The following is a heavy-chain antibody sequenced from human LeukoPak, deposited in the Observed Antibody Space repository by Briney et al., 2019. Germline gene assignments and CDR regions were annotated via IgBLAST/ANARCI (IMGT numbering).Heavy chain of an antibody. V-gene: IGHV3-30*04. D-gene: IGHD2-2*01. Sequence: GGSLRLSCAASGFTFSSCAMHWVRQAPGKGLEWVAVISYDGSNKYYADSVKGRFTISRDNSKNTLYLQMNSLRAEDTAVYYCARGPHIVVVPAAIFAYYYYMDVWGKGTTVTVSS. CDR1: GFTFSSCA. CDR3: ARGPHIVVVPAAIFAYYYYMDV. CDR2: ISYDGSNK. J-gene: IGHJ6*03.